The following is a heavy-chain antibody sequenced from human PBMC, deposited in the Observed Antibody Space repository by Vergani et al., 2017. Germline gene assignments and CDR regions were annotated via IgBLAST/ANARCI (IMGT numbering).Heavy chain of an antibody. CDR2: ISYDGDTT. Sequence: HVQMVESGGGVVQPGRSLRLSCAVSGFRFSDYGMHWVRQAPGRGLEWVALISYDGDTTYYEDSVKGRFTISRDNSKNTLFLQMHSLRAEDTAVYHCANLNWNDKSYFDHWGQGTLVTVSS. J-gene: IGHJ4*02. V-gene: IGHV3-30*18. CDR1: GFRFSDYG. CDR3: ANLNWNDKSYFDH. D-gene: IGHD1-1*01.